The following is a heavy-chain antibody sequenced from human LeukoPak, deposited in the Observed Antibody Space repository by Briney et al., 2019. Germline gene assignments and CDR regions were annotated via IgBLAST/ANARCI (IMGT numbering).Heavy chain of an antibody. J-gene: IGHJ5*02. CDR1: GYTFTSYG. CDR2: ISAYNGNT. D-gene: IGHD2-2*01. Sequence: GASVKVSCKASGYTFTSYGISWVRQAPGQGLEWMGWISAYNGNTNYAQKLQGRITMTTDTSTSTAYMELRSLRSDDTAVYCCARVVVVPAAMSYWFDPWGQGTLVTVSS. CDR3: ARVVVVPAAMSYWFDP. V-gene: IGHV1-18*04.